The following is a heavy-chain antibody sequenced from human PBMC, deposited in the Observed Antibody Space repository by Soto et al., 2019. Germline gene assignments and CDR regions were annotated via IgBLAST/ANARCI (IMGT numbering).Heavy chain of an antibody. CDR1: GGSFSGYY. V-gene: IGHV4-34*01. CDR3: ARGGRRPNINWFDP. D-gene: IGHD2-8*01. CDR2: INHSGST. J-gene: IGHJ5*02. Sequence: SETLSLTCAVYGGSFSGYYWSWIRQPPGKWLEWIGEINHSGSTNYNPSLKSRVTISVDTSKNQFSLKLSSVTAADTAVYYCARGGRRPNINWFDPWGQGXLVTVS.